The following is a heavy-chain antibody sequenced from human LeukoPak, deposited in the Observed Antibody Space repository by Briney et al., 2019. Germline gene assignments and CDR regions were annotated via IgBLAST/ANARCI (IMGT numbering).Heavy chain of an antibody. D-gene: IGHD3-22*01. CDR1: GFTFSSYD. CDR3: ARVYYDSSGYSYNWYFDL. Sequence: PGGSLRLSCAASGFTFSSYDMHWVRQATGKGLEWVSATGTAGDTYYPGSVKGRFTISRENAKNSLYLQMNSLRAGDTAVYYCARVYYDSSGYSYNWYFDLWGRGTLVTVSS. CDR2: TGTAGDT. J-gene: IGHJ2*01. V-gene: IGHV3-13*01.